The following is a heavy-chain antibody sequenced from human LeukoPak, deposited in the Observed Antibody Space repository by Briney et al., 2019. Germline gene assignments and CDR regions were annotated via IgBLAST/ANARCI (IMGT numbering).Heavy chain of an antibody. Sequence: GGSLRLSCAASGFTFDSYWMNWARQAPGKGLQWVANINQDGSQQHYVDSVKGRFTISRDNAKNSLYLQINSLRADDTAVYYCARDNSRNDLEYWGQGTLVTVSS. J-gene: IGHJ4*02. CDR2: INQDGSQQ. D-gene: IGHD1-1*01. V-gene: IGHV3-7*04. CDR3: ARDNSRNDLEY. CDR1: GFTFDSYW.